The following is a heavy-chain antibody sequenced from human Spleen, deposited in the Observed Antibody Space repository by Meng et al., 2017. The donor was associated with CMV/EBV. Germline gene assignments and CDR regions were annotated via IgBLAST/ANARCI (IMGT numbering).Heavy chain of an antibody. J-gene: IGHJ4*02. D-gene: IGHD5-12*01. CDR1: GGSFSGYY. CDR2: INHSGST. Sequence: GSLRLSCAVYGGSFSGYYWSWIRQPPGKGLEWIGEINHSGSTNYNPSLKSRVTISVDTSKNQFSLKLSSVTAADTAVYFCARFPDIMGGFDYWSQGTLVTAPQ. CDR3: ARFPDIMGGFDY. V-gene: IGHV4-34*01.